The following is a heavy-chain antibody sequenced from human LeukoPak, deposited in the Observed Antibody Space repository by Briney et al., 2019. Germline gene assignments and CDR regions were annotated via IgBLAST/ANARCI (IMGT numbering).Heavy chain of an antibody. CDR2: FTTAGTT. CDR3: TRDGMRGSGGDAFDI. Sequence: PSQTLSLTCTVSGGSISSGSYFWSWIRQPGGRGLEWIGRFTTAGTTNYNPSLKSRVTISVDRSKNQFSLRLNSVTAADTAVYYCTRDGMRGSGGDAFDIWGQGTMLTVSS. J-gene: IGHJ3*02. D-gene: IGHD3-10*01. CDR1: GGSISSGSYF. V-gene: IGHV4-61*02.